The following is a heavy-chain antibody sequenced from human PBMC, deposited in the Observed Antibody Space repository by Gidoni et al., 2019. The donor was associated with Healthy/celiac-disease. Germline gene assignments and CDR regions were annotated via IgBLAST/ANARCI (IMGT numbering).Heavy chain of an antibody. CDR3: ARSGFGLVNSRALNWYFDL. Sequence: QVQLQQWGAGLLKPSETLSLTCAVYGGSFSGYYWSWIRQPPGTGLEWIGEINHSGSTNYNPSLKSRVTISVDSSKNQFSLKLSSVTAADTAVYYCARSGFGLVNSRALNWYFDLWGRGTLVTVSS. V-gene: IGHV4-34*01. CDR2: INHSGST. J-gene: IGHJ2*01. CDR1: GGSFSGYY. D-gene: IGHD3-3*01.